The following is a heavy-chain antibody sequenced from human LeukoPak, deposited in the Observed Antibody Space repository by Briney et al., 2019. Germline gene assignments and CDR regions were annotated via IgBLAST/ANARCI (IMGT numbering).Heavy chain of an antibody. V-gene: IGHV3-74*01. D-gene: IGHD2-15*01. CDR2: INSDGSST. CDR1: GFTFSSYW. CDR3: ARDFYCSGGSCYEEGDAFDI. J-gene: IGHJ3*02. Sequence: GGPLRLSCAASGFTFSSYWMHWVRQAPGKGLVWVSRINSDGSSTSYADSVKGRFTISRDNAKNTLYLQMNSLRAEDTAVYYCARDFYCSGGSCYEEGDAFDIWGQGTMVTVSS.